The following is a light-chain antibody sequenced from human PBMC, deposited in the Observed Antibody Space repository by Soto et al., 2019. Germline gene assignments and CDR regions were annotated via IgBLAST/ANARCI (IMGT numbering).Light chain of an antibody. Sequence: EEALTLSPVTLSLSQSERATLSCSASQSVSSNLAWYQHRPGQAPRLLIYGASTRASGVPDRFTGSESGTEFTLSISSMQSEDFAVYYCQEYDDWLWRFCHGTKVDVK. V-gene: IGKV3-15*01. CDR3: QEYDDWLWR. J-gene: IGKJ1*01. CDR1: QSVSSN. CDR2: GAS.